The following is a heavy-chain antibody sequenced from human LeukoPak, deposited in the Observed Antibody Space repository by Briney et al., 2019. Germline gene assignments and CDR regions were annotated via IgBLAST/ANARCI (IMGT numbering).Heavy chain of an antibody. Sequence: SETLSLTCTVSGGSISSSSYYWGWIRQAPGKGLEWIGSIYYSGSTYYNPSLKSRVTISVDTSKNQFSLKLSSVTAADTAVYYCASQYCSSTSCLNWFDPWGQGTLVTVSS. V-gene: IGHV4-39*01. CDR3: ASQYCSSTSCLNWFDP. CDR2: IYYSGST. D-gene: IGHD2-2*01. CDR1: GGSISSSSYY. J-gene: IGHJ5*02.